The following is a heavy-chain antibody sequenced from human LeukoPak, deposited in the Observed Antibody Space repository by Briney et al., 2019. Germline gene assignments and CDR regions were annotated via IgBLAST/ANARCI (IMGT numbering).Heavy chain of an antibody. J-gene: IGHJ5*02. CDR2: INPNSGGT. CDR1: GYTFTGYY. D-gene: IGHD6-19*01. V-gene: IGHV1-2*02. Sequence: ASVKVSCKASGYTFTGYYMHWVRQAPGQGLEWTGWINPNSGGTNYAQKFQGRVTMTRDTSISTAYMELSRLRSDDTAVYYCARGRINIAVAGTPINWFDPWGQGTLVTVSS. CDR3: ARGRINIAVAGTPINWFDP.